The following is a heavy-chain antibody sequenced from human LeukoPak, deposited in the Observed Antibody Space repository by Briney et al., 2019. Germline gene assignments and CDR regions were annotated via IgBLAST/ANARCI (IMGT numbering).Heavy chain of an antibody. CDR2: IKGDGSST. D-gene: IGHD2-15*01. CDR3: ARPRYCSSGGCYGDS. Sequence: PGGSLRLSCAASGFTFSDYWMYWVRQAPGKGLVWVSLIKGDGSSTSYADSVKGRFTISRNNAKNTLYLQMNSLRAEDTAVYYCARPRYCSSGGCYGDSWGQGTLVTVSS. V-gene: IGHV3-74*01. J-gene: IGHJ5*01. CDR1: GFTFSDYW.